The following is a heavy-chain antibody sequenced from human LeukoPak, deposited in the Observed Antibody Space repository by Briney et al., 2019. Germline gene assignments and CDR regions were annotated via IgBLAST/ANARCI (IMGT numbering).Heavy chain of an antibody. J-gene: IGHJ4*02. CDR3: ARETEGLDY. CDR2: ISDGSSTI. Sequence: GGSLRLSCAASGFTFSNYNLNWVRQAPGKGLEWVSYISDGSSTIYYADSVRGRFTISRDNAKNSLYLQINSLRDEDTAVYYCARETEGLDYWGQGTLVTVSS. CDR1: GFTFSNYN. V-gene: IGHV3-48*02.